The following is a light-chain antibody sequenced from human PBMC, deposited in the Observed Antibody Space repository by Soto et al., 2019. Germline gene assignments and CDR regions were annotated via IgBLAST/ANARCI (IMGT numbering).Light chain of an antibody. CDR3: QQSYSTAERT. J-gene: IGKJ1*01. CDR2: AAS. Sequence: DIQMTQSPSSLSASVGDRVTVTCRASQSISSYLNWYQQKPGKAPKLLIYAASSLQSGVPSRFSGSGSGTDVTLTISSLQPEDFATYYCQQSYSTAERTFGQGTKVEIK. V-gene: IGKV1-39*01. CDR1: QSISSY.